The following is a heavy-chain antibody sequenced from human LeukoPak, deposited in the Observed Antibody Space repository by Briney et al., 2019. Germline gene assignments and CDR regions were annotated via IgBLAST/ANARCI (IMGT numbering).Heavy chain of an antibody. J-gene: IGHJ5*02. CDR1: GGTFSSYA. CDR3: ARAGHIAAAGPGTDNWFDP. V-gene: IGHV1-69*06. CDR2: IIPIFGTA. Sequence: ASVKVSCKASGGTFSSYAISWVRQAPGQGLEWMGGIIPIFGTANYAQKFQGRVTITADKSTSTAYMELSSLRSEDTAVYYCARAGHIAAAGPGTDNWFDPWGQGTLVTVSS. D-gene: IGHD6-13*01.